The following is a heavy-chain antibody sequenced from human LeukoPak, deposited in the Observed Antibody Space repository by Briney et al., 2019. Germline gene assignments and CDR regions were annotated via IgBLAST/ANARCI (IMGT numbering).Heavy chain of an antibody. CDR3: AKVPNQYSYGRYSYFQH. CDR2: ICGSGGST. J-gene: IGHJ1*01. V-gene: IGHV3-23*01. Sequence: GGSLRLSCAASGFTFRSYAVSGVRQAPGKGREGVAAICGSGGSTSYADSVKGRFTISRDNSKNTLYLKLNSLRAEDTAVYYCAKVPNQYSYGRYSYFQHWGQGTLVTVSS. CDR1: GFTFRSYA. D-gene: IGHD5-18*01.